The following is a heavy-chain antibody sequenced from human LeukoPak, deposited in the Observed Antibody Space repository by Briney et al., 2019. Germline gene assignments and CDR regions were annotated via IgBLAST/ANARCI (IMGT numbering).Heavy chain of an antibody. Sequence: GGSLRLSCAASGFTFSNYWMSWVRQAPGKGLEWVSTISGNGGSTYYADSVRGRFTISRDNSKNTLYLQMNSLRAEDTAVYYCARDPGYAIYYFDYWGQGTLVTVSS. CDR3: ARDPGYAIYYFDY. V-gene: IGHV3-23*01. J-gene: IGHJ4*02. CDR1: GFTFSNYW. D-gene: IGHD3-9*01. CDR2: ISGNGGST.